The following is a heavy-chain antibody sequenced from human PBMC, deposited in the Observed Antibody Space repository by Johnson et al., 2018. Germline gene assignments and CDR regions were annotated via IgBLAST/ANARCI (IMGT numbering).Heavy chain of an antibody. J-gene: IGHJ3*02. CDR2: INPSGGST. D-gene: IGHD5-12*01. CDR1: GGTFSSYA. Sequence: QVQLVESGAEVKKPGSSVKVSCKASGGTFSSYAISWVRQAPGHGLEWMGIINPSGGSTSYAQKFQGRVTMTRDTSTSTVYMELSSLGSEDTAVYYCERGRYGGYASRGVDAFDIWGQGTMVTVSS. V-gene: IGHV1-46*01. CDR3: ERGRYGGYASRGVDAFDI.